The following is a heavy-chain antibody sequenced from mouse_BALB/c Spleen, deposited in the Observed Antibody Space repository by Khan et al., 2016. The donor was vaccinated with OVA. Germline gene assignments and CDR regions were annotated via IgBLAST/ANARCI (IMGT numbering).Heavy chain of an antibody. J-gene: IGHJ2*01. CDR2: ISGDSNTI. CDR3: ATSDFYGYYFDY. V-gene: IGHV5-17*02. Sequence: EVQLVESGGGLVQPGGSRKLSCAASGFTFNNYGMHWVRQAPEKGLEWVAYISGDSNTIYYVDSVKGRFTISRDNPKNTLFLQMTSLMSEDTARYYCATSDFYGYYFDYWGPGTTLTVS. CDR1: GFTFNNYG. D-gene: IGHD1-1*01.